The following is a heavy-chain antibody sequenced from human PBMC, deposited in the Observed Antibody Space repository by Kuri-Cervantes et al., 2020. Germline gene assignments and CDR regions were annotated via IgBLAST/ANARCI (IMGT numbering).Heavy chain of an antibody. V-gene: IGHV3-30-3*01. CDR3: AREGYSSGYAGAFDI. CDR1: QIISDST. Sequence: GGSLRLSCVVSQIISDSTYHWVRQPPGKGPEWVAVISRDGNIKVYGDSVKGRFTISRDNAKRTVYLQMNSLRTDDTAVYYCAREGYSSGYAGAFDIWGQGTMVTVSS. CDR2: ISRDGNIK. J-gene: IGHJ3*02. D-gene: IGHD3-22*01.